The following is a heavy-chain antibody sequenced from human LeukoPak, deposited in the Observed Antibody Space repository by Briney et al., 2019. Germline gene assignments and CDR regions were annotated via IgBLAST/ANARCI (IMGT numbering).Heavy chain of an antibody. V-gene: IGHV1-46*01. J-gene: IGHJ5*02. D-gene: IGHD3-22*01. CDR1: GYTFTSYY. CDR2: INPSGGST. Sequence: ASVKVSCTASGYTFTSYYMHWVRQAPGQGLEWMGIINPSGGSTSYAQKFQGRVTMTRDTSTSTVYMELSSLRSEDTAVYYCARVADSSGYYFNWFDPWGQGTLVTVSS. CDR3: ARVADSSGYYFNWFDP.